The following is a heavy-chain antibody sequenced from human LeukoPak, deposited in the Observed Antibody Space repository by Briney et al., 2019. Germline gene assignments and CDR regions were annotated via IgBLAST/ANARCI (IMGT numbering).Heavy chain of an antibody. J-gene: IGHJ4*02. Sequence: SETLSLTCTVSGGSISSYYWSWIRQPPGKGLEWIGYIYYSGSTNYNPSLKSRVTISVDTSKNQFSLKLSSVTAADTAVYYCARDRGDGVGAFDYWGQGTLVTVSS. D-gene: IGHD4-17*01. V-gene: IGHV4-59*01. CDR2: IYYSGST. CDR3: ARDRGDGVGAFDY. CDR1: GGSISSYY.